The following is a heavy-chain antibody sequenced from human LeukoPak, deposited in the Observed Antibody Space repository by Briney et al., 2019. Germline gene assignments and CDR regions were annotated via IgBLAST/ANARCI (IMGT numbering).Heavy chain of an antibody. Sequence: SVKVSCKASGGTFSSYAIGWVRQAPGQGLEWMGGIIPIFGTANYAQKFQGRVTITADESTSTAYMELSSLRSEDTAVYYCASFIAAAGTWAFDIWGQGTMVTVSS. CDR2: IIPIFGTA. J-gene: IGHJ3*02. D-gene: IGHD6-13*01. V-gene: IGHV1-69*13. CDR1: GGTFSSYA. CDR3: ASFIAAAGTWAFDI.